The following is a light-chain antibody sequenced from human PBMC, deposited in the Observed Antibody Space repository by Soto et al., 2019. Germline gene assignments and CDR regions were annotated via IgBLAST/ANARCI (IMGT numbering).Light chain of an antibody. Sequence: QSALTQPRSVSGSPGQSVTISCTGTSSDVGDYDYVSWYQQQPGKAPQLIIYDVTKRPSGVPDRFSGSKSGNTASLTISGLQAEDEADYYCCSYAGTYTWVFGGWTKLTVL. CDR1: SSDVGDYDY. J-gene: IGLJ3*02. V-gene: IGLV2-11*01. CDR3: CSYAGTYTWV. CDR2: DVT.